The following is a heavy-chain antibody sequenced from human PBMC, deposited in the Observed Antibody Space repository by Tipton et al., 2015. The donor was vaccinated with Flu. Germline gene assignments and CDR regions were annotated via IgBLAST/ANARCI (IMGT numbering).Heavy chain of an antibody. CDR1: GGSISSGGYY. Sequence: TLSLTCTVSGGSISSGGYYWSWIRQHPGKGLEWIGYIYYSGSTYYNPSLKSRVTISVDTSKNQFSLKLSSVTAADTAVYYCARVKSVLRYFDWLPNYFDYWGQGTLVTVSS. CDR2: IYYSGST. D-gene: IGHD3-9*01. CDR3: ARVKSVLRYFDWLPNYFDY. J-gene: IGHJ4*02. V-gene: IGHV4-31*03.